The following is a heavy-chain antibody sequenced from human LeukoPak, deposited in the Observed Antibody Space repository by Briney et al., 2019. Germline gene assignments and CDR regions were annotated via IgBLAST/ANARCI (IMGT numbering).Heavy chain of an antibody. Sequence: GASVKVSCKASGYTFTGYYMHWVRQAPGQGLEWMGWINPKSGGTNYAQKLQGRVTMTRDTSISTAFMELSRLTSDDTAVYYCARDLAAITTGSHNWFDPWGQGTLVTVSS. CDR3: ARDLAAITTGSHNWFDP. D-gene: IGHD3-22*01. V-gene: IGHV1-2*02. CDR1: GYTFTGYY. J-gene: IGHJ5*02. CDR2: INPKSGGT.